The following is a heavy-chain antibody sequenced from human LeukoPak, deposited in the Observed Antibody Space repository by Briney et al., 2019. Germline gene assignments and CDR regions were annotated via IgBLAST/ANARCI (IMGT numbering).Heavy chain of an antibody. J-gene: IGHJ4*02. Sequence: GSLRLSCVASGFTFSSYWMSWVRQAPGKGLEWVANIKQDGSEKYYVDSVKGRFTISRDNAKNSLYLQMNSLRAEDTAVYYCARDLLGYCSGGSCDYLFDYWGQGTLVTVSS. CDR3: ARDLLGYCSGGSCDYLFDY. V-gene: IGHV3-7*01. CDR2: IKQDGSEK. D-gene: IGHD2-15*01. CDR1: GFTFSSYW.